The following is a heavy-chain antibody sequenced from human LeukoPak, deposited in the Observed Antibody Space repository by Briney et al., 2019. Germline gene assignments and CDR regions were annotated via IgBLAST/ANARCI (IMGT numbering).Heavy chain of an antibody. V-gene: IGHV1-69*04. CDR1: GGTFSSYA. Sequence: SVKVSCKASGGTFSSYAISWVRQAPGQGLEWMGRIIPILGIANYAQKFQGRVTITADKSTSTAYMELSSLRSEDTAVYYCASFGAVTTFDYWGQGTLVTVSS. J-gene: IGHJ4*02. CDR2: IIPILGIA. D-gene: IGHD4-17*01. CDR3: ASFGAVTTFDY.